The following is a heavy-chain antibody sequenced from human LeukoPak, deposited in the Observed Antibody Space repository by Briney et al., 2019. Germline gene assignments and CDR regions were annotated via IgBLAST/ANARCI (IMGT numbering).Heavy chain of an antibody. CDR3: AIVVVVAAKHWFDP. V-gene: IGHV4-39*01. CDR1: GGSISSSSYY. Sequence: PSETLSLTCTVSGGSISSSSYYWGWIRQPPGKGLEWIGGIYYSGSTYYNPSLKSRVTISVDTSKNQFSLKLSSVTAADTAVYYCAIVVVVAAKHWFDPWGQGTLVTVSS. CDR2: IYYSGST. J-gene: IGHJ5*02. D-gene: IGHD2-15*01.